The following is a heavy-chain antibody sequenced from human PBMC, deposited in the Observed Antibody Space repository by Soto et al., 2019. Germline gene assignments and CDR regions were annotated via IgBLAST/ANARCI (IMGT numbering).Heavy chain of an antibody. Sequence: QVQLVQSGAEVKKPGASVKVSCKASGYTFTSYDINWVRQATGQGLECMGWMNPNSGNTGYAQKFQGRVTMTRNTSISTAYMELSSLRSEDTAVYYCARQVYVAGTTGDYYYYGMDVWGQGTTVTVSS. J-gene: IGHJ6*02. CDR2: MNPNSGNT. D-gene: IGHD6-19*01. V-gene: IGHV1-8*01. CDR1: GYTFTSYD. CDR3: ARQVYVAGTTGDYYYYGMDV.